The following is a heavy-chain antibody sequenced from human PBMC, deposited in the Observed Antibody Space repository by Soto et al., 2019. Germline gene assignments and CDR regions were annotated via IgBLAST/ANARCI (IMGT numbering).Heavy chain of an antibody. CDR1: GRCFRGYY. CDR3: ARARPTLVWGIRVYSRDWY. CDR2: INRSVGP. J-gene: IGHJ2*01. Sequence: SAPRSLTCAVSGRCFRGYYWSWIRQRPGKGLEWIGEINRSVGPNYTPSLKSRVTMSVYTSKNQFSLKLTSVTAAGTAVFYCARARPTLVWGIRVYSRDWY. V-gene: IGHV4-34*10. D-gene: IGHD3-10*02.